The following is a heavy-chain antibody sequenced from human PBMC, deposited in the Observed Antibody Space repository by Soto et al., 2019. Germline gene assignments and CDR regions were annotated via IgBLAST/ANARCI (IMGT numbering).Heavy chain of an antibody. D-gene: IGHD3-3*01. CDR2: IYYSGST. CDR3: ARGGDGPYYDFWSGYYTGWFDP. J-gene: IGHJ5*02. CDR1: GGSISSYY. Sequence: QVQLQESGPGLVKPSETLSLTCTVSGGSISSYYWSWIRQPPGKGLEWIGYIYYSGSTNYNPSLRGRVTISVDTSKNQFSLKLSSVTAADTAVYYCARGGDGPYYDFWSGYYTGWFDPWGQGTLVTVSS. V-gene: IGHV4-59*01.